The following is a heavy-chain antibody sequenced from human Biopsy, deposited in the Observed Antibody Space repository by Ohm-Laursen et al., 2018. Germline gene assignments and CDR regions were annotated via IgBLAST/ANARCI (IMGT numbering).Heavy chain of an antibody. CDR3: AREYPEGDV. CDR1: GGIFSSYA. D-gene: IGHD2-2*02. J-gene: IGHJ6*02. CDR2: IIPLLGIT. Sequence: GASLKVSCKASGGIFSSYAMSWVRQAPGQGLEWMGRIIPLLGITNYAQKFQGRVTISADKSTSTAYMELSSLRSEDMAVYYCAREYPEGDVWGQGTTVTVSS. V-gene: IGHV1-69*04.